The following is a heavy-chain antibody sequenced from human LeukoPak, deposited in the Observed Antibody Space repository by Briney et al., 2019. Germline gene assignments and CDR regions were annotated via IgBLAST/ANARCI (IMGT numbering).Heavy chain of an antibody. D-gene: IGHD3-16*02. CDR3: AKDFGDYDYVWGSYRPISDY. J-gene: IGHJ4*02. Sequence: GGTLRLSCAASGFTFSSYGMSCVRPAPGEGLEWVSAISGSGGSTYYAECVKGRFTISRDNSKNTLYLQMNSLRAEDTAVYYCAKDFGDYDYVWGSYRPISDYWGQGTLVTVSS. V-gene: IGHV3-23*01. CDR2: ISGSGGST. CDR1: GFTFSSYG.